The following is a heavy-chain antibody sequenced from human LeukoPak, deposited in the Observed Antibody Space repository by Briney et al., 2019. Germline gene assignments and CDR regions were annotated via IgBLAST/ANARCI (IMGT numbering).Heavy chain of an antibody. CDR3: ARDKLGSLDY. CDR1: GGSIRSYY. V-gene: IGHV4-59*01. Sequence: SETLSLTCTVSGGSIRSYYWSWIRQPPGKGLEWIGYIYFSGSTSYNPSLKSRVTISVDRSKNQFSLKLSSVAAADTAVYYCARDKLGSLDYWGQGTLVTVSS. J-gene: IGHJ4*02. D-gene: IGHD1-26*01. CDR2: IYFSGST.